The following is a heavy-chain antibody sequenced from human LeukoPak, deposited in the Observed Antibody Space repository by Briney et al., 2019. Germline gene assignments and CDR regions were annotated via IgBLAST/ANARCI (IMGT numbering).Heavy chain of an antibody. CDR2: IRSDGSSN. V-gene: IGHV3-30*02. CDR3: VRDRDWGFDY. J-gene: IGHJ4*02. CDR1: GFVFSDYY. D-gene: IGHD3/OR15-3a*01. Sequence: GGSLRLSCAASGFVFSDYYMHWVRQAPGKGLEWVTFIRSDGSSNYYGDSVKGRFTLSRDNFKNTLSLQMNSLRAEDTAVYYCVRDRDWGFDYWGQGTLVTVSS.